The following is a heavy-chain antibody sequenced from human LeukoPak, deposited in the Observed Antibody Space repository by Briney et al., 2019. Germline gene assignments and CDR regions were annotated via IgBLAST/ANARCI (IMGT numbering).Heavy chain of an antibody. CDR2: IQQDGSEK. Sequence: GGSLRLSCAASGFTFNYYWLTWVRQAPGKGLEWVANIQQDGSEKYYVDSVKGRFIISRDNAKNSLYLQMNSLRAEDTAVYYCAREKSVATPFDYWGQGTLVTVSS. J-gene: IGHJ4*02. CDR1: GFTFNYYW. D-gene: IGHD6-19*01. V-gene: IGHV3-7*01. CDR3: AREKSVATPFDY.